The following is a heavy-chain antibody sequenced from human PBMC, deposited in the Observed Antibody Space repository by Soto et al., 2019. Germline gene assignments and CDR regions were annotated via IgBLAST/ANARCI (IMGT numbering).Heavy chain of an antibody. CDR3: AREGRHFDY. V-gene: IGHV1-69*01. CDR2: INPIFGAA. CDR1: GGSFSSYA. Sequence: QVQLVQSGAEVWRPGSSVKVSCKASGGSFSSYAISWVRQAPGQGLEWMGAINPIFGAAHYAQKFQGRVTITADEITSTAYMELTGLSSDDTAVYFCAREGRHFDYWGQGTLVTVSS. J-gene: IGHJ4*02.